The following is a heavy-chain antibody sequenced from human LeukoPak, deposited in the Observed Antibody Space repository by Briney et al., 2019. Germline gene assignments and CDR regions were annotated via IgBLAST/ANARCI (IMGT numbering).Heavy chain of an antibody. CDR1: GYSFTSYW. CDR3: ASPVGYSYGHDAFEI. CDR2: IYPGDSDT. J-gene: IGHJ3*02. V-gene: IGHV5-51*01. Sequence: GESLKISCKGSGYSFTSYWIGWVRQLPGKGLEWMGIIYPGDSDTRYSPSFQGQATISADKSTSTAYLQWSSLKASDTAMYYCASPVGYSYGHDAFEIWGQGTMVTVSS. D-gene: IGHD5-18*01.